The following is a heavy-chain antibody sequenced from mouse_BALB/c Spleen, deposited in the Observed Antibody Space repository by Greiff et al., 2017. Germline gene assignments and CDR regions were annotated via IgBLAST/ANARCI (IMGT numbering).Heavy chain of an antibody. Sequence: QVQLKQPGAELVKPGASVKLSCKASGYTFTSYWMHWVTQRPGQGLEWIGEINPSNGRTNYNEKFKSKATLTVDKSSSTAYMQLSSLTSEDSAVYYCARRIWGYDGGFAYWGQGTLVTVSA. CDR3: ARRIWGYDGGFAY. D-gene: IGHD2-2*01. V-gene: IGHV1S81*02. CDR1: GYTFTSYW. CDR2: INPSNGRT. J-gene: IGHJ3*01.